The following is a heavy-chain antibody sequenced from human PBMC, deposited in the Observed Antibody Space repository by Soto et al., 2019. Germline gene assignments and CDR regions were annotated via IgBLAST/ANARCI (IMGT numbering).Heavy chain of an antibody. J-gene: IGHJ4*02. CDR2: INHSGST. D-gene: IGHD1-26*01. CDR3: ARVPTSHSKSGSYYRSRVIDY. Sequence: SSETLSLTCAVYCGSFSGYYWSWIRQPPGKGLEWIGEINHSGSTNYNPSLKSRVTISVDTSKNQFSLKLSSVTAADTAVYYCARVPTSHSKSGSYYRSRVIDYWGQGTLVTVSS. V-gene: IGHV4-34*01. CDR1: CGSFSGYY.